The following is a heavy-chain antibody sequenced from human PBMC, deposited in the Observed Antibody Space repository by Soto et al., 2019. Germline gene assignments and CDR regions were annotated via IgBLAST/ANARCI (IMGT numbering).Heavy chain of an antibody. D-gene: IGHD3-10*01. V-gene: IGHV1-24*01. Sequence: ASVKVSCKVSGYTLTELSMHWVRQAPGKGLEWMGGFDPEDGETIYAQKFQGRVTMTRNTSISTAYMELSSLRSEDTAVYYCARAEGLLTEYYYYMDVWGKGTTVTVSS. CDR2: FDPEDGET. J-gene: IGHJ6*03. CDR3: ARAEGLLTEYYYYMDV. CDR1: GYTLTELS.